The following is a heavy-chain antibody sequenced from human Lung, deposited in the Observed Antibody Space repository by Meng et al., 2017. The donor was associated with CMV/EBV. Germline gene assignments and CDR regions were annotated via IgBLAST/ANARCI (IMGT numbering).Heavy chain of an antibody. CDR3: ARAFDSNYDYYYYGMDV. Sequence: SVKVSCKASGGTFSSYAISWVRQAPGQGLEWMGGIIPILGIANYAQKFQGRVTITADKSTSTAYMELSSLRSEDTAVYYCARAFDSNYDYYYYGMDVWGQGHXVTVDS. V-gene: IGHV1-69*10. CDR2: IIPILGIA. J-gene: IGHJ6*01. CDR1: GGTFSSYA. D-gene: IGHD4-11*01.